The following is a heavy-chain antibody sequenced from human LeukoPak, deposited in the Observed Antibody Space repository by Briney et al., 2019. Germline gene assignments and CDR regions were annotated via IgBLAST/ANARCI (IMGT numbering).Heavy chain of an antibody. J-gene: IGHJ6*02. CDR3: AKDQSAYYYYGMDV. Sequence: GRSLRLSCAASGFTFGSYGMHWVRQAPGKGLEWVAVISYDGSNKYYADSVKGRFTISRDNSKNTLYLQMNSLRAEDTAVYYCAKDQSAYYYYGMDVWGQGTTVTVSS. V-gene: IGHV3-30*18. CDR1: GFTFGSYG. CDR2: ISYDGSNK.